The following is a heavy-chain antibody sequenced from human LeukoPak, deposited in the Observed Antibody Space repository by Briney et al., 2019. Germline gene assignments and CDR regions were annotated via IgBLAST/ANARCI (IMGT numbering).Heavy chain of an antibody. CDR3: ARARYQLLDWYYYGMDV. V-gene: IGHV1-18*01. CDR2: ISAYNGNT. J-gene: IGHJ6*02. CDR1: GYTFTSYG. Sequence: GASVKVSCKASGYTFTSYGISWVRQAPGQGLEWMGWISAYNGNTNYAQKLQGRVTMTTDTSTSTAYMELRSLRSDDTAVYYCARARYQLLDWYYYGMDVWGQGTTVTVSS. D-gene: IGHD2-2*01.